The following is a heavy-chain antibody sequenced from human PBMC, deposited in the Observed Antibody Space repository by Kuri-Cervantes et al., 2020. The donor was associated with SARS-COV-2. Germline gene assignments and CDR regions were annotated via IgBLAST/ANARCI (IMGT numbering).Heavy chain of an antibody. Sequence: LSLTCAASGFTFSSYGMHWVRQAPGKGLEWVVVISYDGSNKYYADSVKGRFTISRDNSKNTLYLQMNSLRAEDTAVYYCAKEAIVGAYYFDYWGQGTLVTVSS. CDR1: GFTFSSYG. CDR2: ISYDGSNK. V-gene: IGHV3-30*18. CDR3: AKEAIVGAYYFDY. J-gene: IGHJ4*02. D-gene: IGHD1-26*01.